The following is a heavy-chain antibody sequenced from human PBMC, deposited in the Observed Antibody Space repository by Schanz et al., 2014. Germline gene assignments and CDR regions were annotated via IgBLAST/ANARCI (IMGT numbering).Heavy chain of an antibody. CDR2: IIPILGIA. CDR3: ARAKRFGDMDV. V-gene: IGHV1-69*09. J-gene: IGHJ6*02. D-gene: IGHD3-10*01. CDR1: GGTFNSYT. Sequence: QVQLVQSGTQVKKPGSSMKVSCKASGGTFNSYTINWVRQAPGQGLEWMGRIIPILGIANYAQKFQGRVTITADRSTSTAYMELSSLRSEDTAVYYCARAKRFGDMDVWGQGTTVTVSS.